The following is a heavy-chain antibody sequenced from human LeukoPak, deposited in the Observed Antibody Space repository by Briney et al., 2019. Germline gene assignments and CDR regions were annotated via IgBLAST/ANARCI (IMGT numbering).Heavy chain of an antibody. J-gene: IGHJ4*02. Sequence: QPGGSLRLSCAASGFTVSTNCMTWVRRAPGTGLEWVSTIYSGGTTYYADSVMGRFTISRHNSRNTLYLQMNSLRAEDTAVYYCARVDTVMAYYFDLWGQGTLVTVSS. D-gene: IGHD5-18*01. V-gene: IGHV3-53*04. CDR1: GFTVSTNC. CDR2: IYSGGTT. CDR3: ARVDTVMAYYFDL.